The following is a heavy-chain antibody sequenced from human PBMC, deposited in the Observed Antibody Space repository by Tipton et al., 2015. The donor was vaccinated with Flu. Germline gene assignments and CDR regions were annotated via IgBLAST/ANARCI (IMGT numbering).Heavy chain of an antibody. D-gene: IGHD1-1*01. V-gene: IGHV4-59*08. CDR1: GGSISSYY. Sequence: TLSLTCTVSGGSISSYYWSWIRQPPGERLEWIGYIYYTGSTNYNPSLKSRVTISPDTSKNQFSLNLSSVTAADTAVYYCARQSTGSRFDYWGQGTLVTVSS. CDR2: IYYTGST. CDR3: ARQSTGSRFDY. J-gene: IGHJ4*02.